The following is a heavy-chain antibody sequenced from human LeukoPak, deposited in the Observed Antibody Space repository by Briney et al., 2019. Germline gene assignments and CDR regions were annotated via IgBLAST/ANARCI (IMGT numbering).Heavy chain of an antibody. CDR1: GYNFMTYG. V-gene: IGHV1-18*01. D-gene: IGHD4-11*01. Sequence: ASVRVSCKASGYNFMTYGISWVRQAPGQGLEWMGWISAYNGAKNFAQKFQGRVTMTTDTSTTTAYMALRSLRSDDTAVYYCARDLGTVTTDYYYYYMEIWGKGTTVTVSS. J-gene: IGHJ6*03. CDR3: ARDLGTVTTDYYYYYMEI. CDR2: ISAYNGAK.